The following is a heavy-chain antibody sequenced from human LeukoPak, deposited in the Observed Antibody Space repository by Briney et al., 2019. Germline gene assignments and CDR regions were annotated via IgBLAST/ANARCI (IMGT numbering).Heavy chain of an antibody. CDR3: ARVREHDRTHSGGWYYYYYYYMDV. D-gene: IGHD6-19*01. J-gene: IGHJ6*03. CDR2: IYYTGRS. Sequence: SETLSLTXTVSGGSMNNYYWSWIRQPPGKGLEWIAYIYYTGRSNYSPSLKSRVTISVDTSKNQFSLRLSSVTAADTAVYYCARVREHDRTHSGGWYYYYYYYMDVWGKGTTVTVSS. V-gene: IGHV4-59*01. CDR1: GGSMNNYY.